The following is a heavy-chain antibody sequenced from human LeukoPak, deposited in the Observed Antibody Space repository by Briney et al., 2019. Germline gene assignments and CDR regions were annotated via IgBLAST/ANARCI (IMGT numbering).Heavy chain of an antibody. CDR1: GGSFSSYY. CDR3: ARHGSGYYYGWFDP. CDR2: IYTSGST. V-gene: IGHV4-4*09. D-gene: IGHD3-22*01. J-gene: IGHJ5*02. Sequence: SETLCLTCAVYGGSFSSYYWSWIRQPPGKGLEWIGYIYTSGSTNYNPSLKSRVTISVDTSKNQFSLKLSSVTAADTAVYYCARHGSGYYYGWFDPWGQGTLVTVSS.